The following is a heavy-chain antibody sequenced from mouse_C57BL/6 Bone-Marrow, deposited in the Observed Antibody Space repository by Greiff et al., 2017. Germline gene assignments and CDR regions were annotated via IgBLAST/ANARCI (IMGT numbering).Heavy chain of an antibody. CDR1: GYTFTDYN. Sequence: EVQVVESGPELVKPGASVKIPCKASGYTFTDYNMDWVKQSHGKSLEWIGDINPNNGGTIYNQKFKGKATLTVDKSSSTAYMELRSLTSEDTAVYYCARRGGTLTTVGAYWGQGTLVTVSA. CDR3: ARRGGTLTTVGAY. CDR2: INPNNGGT. V-gene: IGHV1-18*01. J-gene: IGHJ3*01. D-gene: IGHD1-1*01.